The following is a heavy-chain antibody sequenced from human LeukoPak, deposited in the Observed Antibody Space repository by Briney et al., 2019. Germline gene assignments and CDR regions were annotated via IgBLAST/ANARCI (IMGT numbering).Heavy chain of an antibody. Sequence: ASVKVSCKASGGTFSSYAISWVRQAPGQGLEWMGGIIPIFGTANYAQKFQGRVTITTDESTSTAYMELSSLRSEDTAVYYCARVVMDSSGYVPHYFDYWGQGTRVTVSS. J-gene: IGHJ4*02. CDR1: GGTFSSYA. D-gene: IGHD3-22*01. V-gene: IGHV1-69*05. CDR2: IIPIFGTA. CDR3: ARVVMDSSGYVPHYFDY.